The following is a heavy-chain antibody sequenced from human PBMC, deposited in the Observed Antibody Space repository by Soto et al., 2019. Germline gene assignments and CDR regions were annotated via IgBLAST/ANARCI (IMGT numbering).Heavy chain of an antibody. CDR2: FDPEDGET. V-gene: IGHV1-24*01. CDR1: GYTLTELS. J-gene: IGHJ3*02. CDR3: ATEWHDYGDYSGSAFDI. Sequence: ASVKVSCKVSGYTLTELSMHWVRQAPGKGLEWMGGFDPEDGETIYAQKFQGRVTMTEDTSTDTAYMELSSLRSEDTAVYYCATEWHDYGDYSGSAFDIWGQGTMVTVSS. D-gene: IGHD4-17*01.